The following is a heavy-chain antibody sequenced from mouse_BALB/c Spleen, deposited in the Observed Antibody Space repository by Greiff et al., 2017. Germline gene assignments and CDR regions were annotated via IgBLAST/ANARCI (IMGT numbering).Heavy chain of an antibody. CDR3: ARGANYGYFDY. Sequence: EVMLVESGGGLVKPGGSLKLSCAASGFTFSDYYMYWVRQTPEKRLEWVATISDGGSYTYYPDSVKGRFTISRDNAKNNLYLQMSSLKSEDTAMYYCARGANYGYFDYWGQGTTRTGSS. CDR2: ISDGGSYT. CDR1: GFTFSDYY. V-gene: IGHV5-4*02. J-gene: IGHJ2*01. D-gene: IGHD1-1*01.